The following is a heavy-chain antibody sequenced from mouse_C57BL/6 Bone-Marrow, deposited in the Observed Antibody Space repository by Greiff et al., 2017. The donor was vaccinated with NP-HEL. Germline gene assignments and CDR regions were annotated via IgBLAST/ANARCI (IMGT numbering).Heavy chain of an antibody. CDR3: AMNAYYSNYNYFDY. J-gene: IGHJ2*01. Sequence: QVQLQQPGAELVKPGASVKMSCKASGYTFTSYWITWVKQRPGQGLEWIGDIYPGSGSTNYNEKFKSKATLTVDTSSSTAYMQLSSLTSEDSAVYYCAMNAYYSNYNYFDYWGQGTTLTVSS. CDR2: IYPGSGST. D-gene: IGHD2-5*01. CDR1: GYTFTSYW. V-gene: IGHV1-55*01.